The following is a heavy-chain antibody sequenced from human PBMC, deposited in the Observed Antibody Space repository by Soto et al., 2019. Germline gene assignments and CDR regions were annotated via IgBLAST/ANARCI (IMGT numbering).Heavy chain of an antibody. Sequence: GGSLRLSCAASGFTFSSFAMHWVRQAPGKGLEWVAVISYDGTNKYYADSVKGRFTISRDNSKNTLFLQLNSLGAEDTAVYYCARDLEGVVVSASPAYWGQGTLVTV. CDR3: ARDLEGVVVSASPAY. J-gene: IGHJ4*02. CDR2: ISYDGTNK. D-gene: IGHD2-15*01. V-gene: IGHV3-30*03. CDR1: GFTFSSFA.